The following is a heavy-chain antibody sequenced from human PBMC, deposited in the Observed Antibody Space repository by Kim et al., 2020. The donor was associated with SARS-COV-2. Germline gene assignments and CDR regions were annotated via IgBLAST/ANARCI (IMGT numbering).Heavy chain of an antibody. J-gene: IGHJ3*02. Sequence: GGSLRLSCSASGFTFSSYAMHWVRQAPGKGLEYVSAISSNGGSTYYADSVKGRFTISRDNSKNTLYLQMSSLRAEDTAVYYCVKAIVVGYLLRGAFDIWGQGTMVTVSS. V-gene: IGHV3-64D*09. CDR1: GFTFSSYA. CDR3: VKAIVVGYLLRGAFDI. CDR2: ISSNGGST. D-gene: IGHD1-26*01.